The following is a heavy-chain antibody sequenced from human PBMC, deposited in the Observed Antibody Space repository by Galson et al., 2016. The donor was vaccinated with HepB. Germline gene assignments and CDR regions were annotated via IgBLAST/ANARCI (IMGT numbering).Heavy chain of an antibody. J-gene: IGHJ4*02. V-gene: IGHV3-23*01. CDR3: AGGYYGSGSYYAY. D-gene: IGHD3-10*01. Sequence: SLRLSCAASGFTFRDFPMVWVRQAPGQGLEWVSSISSDGVYTYYADSLKGRFTISRDNSKNTLYLQMNSLRAEDTAVYYCAGGYYGSGSYYAYWGQGTLVTVSS. CDR1: GFTFRDFP. CDR2: ISSDGVYT.